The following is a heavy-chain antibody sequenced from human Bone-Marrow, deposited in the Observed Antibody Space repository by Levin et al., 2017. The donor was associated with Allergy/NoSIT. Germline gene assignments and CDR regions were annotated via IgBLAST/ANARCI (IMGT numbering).Heavy chain of an antibody. D-gene: IGHD4-17*01. J-gene: IGHJ4*02. CDR3: ARLHGDHDQDY. V-gene: IGHV4-61*01. Sequence: SPTLSLTCTVSGGSVSSGSYYWSWIRQPPGKGLEWIGYIYYSGSTNYNPSLKSRVTISVDTSKNQFSLKLSSVTAADTAVYYCARLHGDHDQDYWGQGTLVTVSS. CDR2: IYYSGST. CDR1: GGSVSSGSYY.